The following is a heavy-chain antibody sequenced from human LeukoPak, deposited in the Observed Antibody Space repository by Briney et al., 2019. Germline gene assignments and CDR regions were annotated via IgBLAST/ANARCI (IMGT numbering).Heavy chain of an antibody. J-gene: IGHJ4*02. CDR3: ARKDCVGDCYLLQY. CDR1: GYTFTYYG. CDR2: INTDTAIT. V-gene: IGHV1-18*01. D-gene: IGHD2-21*02. Sequence: GASVKVSCKASGYTFTYYGISWVRQAPGQGLEWMGWINTDTAITNYAQKFQDRVTMTKDTSTSTAYMELRSLRSDDTAIYYCARKDCVGDCYLLQYWGQGTLVTVSS.